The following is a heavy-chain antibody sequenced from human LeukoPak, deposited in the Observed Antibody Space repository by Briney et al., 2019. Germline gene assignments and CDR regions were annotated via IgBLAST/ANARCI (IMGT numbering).Heavy chain of an antibody. CDR2: ISAYNGNT. CDR1: GYTFTSYG. Sequence: ASVKVSCKASGYTFTSYGISWVRQAPGQGLEWMGWISAYNGNTNYAQKLQGRVTMTTDTSTSTAYMELRSLRSDDTAVYYCARDYGIVVVPAAFYYFDYWGQGTLVTVSS. D-gene: IGHD2-2*01. V-gene: IGHV1-18*01. J-gene: IGHJ4*02. CDR3: ARDYGIVVVPAAFYYFDY.